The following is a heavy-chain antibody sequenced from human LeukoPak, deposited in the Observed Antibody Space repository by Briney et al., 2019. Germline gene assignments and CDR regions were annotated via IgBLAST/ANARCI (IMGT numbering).Heavy chain of an antibody. CDR2: INHSGST. J-gene: IGHJ4*02. CDR3: ARAKIGTVAVAGTGFDY. Sequence: SETLSLTCAVYGGSLSGYYWSWIRQPPGKGLEWIGEINHSGSTNYNPSLKSRVTISVDTSKNQFSLKLSSVTAADTAVYYCARAKIGTVAVAGTGFDYWGQGTLVTVSS. D-gene: IGHD6-19*01. V-gene: IGHV4-34*01. CDR1: GGSLSGYY.